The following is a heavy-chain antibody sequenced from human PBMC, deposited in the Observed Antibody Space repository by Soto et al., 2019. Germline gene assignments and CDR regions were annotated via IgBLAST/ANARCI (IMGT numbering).Heavy chain of an antibody. J-gene: IGHJ6*02. D-gene: IGHD2-2*01. Sequence: PGGSLRLSCAASGFTFSSYDMHWVRQAIGKGLEWVSAIGTAGDTYYPGSVKGRFTISRENAKNSLYLQMNSLRAEDTAVYYCARAQPFSAAMLYYYHYRMDVWGQGTTVTVSS. V-gene: IGHV3-13*01. CDR2: IGTAGDT. CDR1: GFTFSSYD. CDR3: ARAQPFSAAMLYYYHYRMDV.